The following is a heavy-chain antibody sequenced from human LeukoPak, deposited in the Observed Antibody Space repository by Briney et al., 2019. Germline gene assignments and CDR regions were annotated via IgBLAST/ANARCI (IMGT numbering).Heavy chain of an antibody. CDR3: ARDLKVATHDAFDI. D-gene: IGHD5-12*01. J-gene: IGHJ3*02. Sequence: GGSLRLSCAASGFTFSSYGMHWVRQAPGKGLEWVVFIRYDGSNKYYADSVKGRFTISRDNSKNTLYLQMNSLRAEDTAVYYCARDLKVATHDAFDIWGQGTMVTVSS. CDR1: GFTFSSYG. CDR2: IRYDGSNK. V-gene: IGHV3-30*02.